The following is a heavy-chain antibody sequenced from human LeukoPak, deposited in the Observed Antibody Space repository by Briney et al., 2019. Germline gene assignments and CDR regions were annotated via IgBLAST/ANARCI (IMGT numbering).Heavy chain of an antibody. V-gene: IGHV3-33*01. CDR2: IWYDGSNK. D-gene: IGHD6-13*01. CDR1: GFTFSSYG. J-gene: IGHJ4*02. Sequence: GRSLRLPCAASGFTFSSYGMHWVRQAPGKGLEWVAVIWYDGSNKYYADSVKGRFTISRDNSKNTLYLQMNSLRAEDTAVYYCAREYEQLVSYYFDYWGQGTLVTVSS. CDR3: AREYEQLVSYYFDY.